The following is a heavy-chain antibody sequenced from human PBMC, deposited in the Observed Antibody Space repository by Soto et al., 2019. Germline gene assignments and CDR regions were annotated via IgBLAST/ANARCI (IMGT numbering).Heavy chain of an antibody. Sequence: PYGAQRHSGAPAAFAIRGHSMNRARQAPGKGLEWVSSISSSSSYIYYADSVKGRFTISRDNAKNSLYLQMNSLRAEDTAVYYCASGGSGRFDYWGQGTLVTVSS. V-gene: IGHV3-21*01. J-gene: IGHJ4*02. CDR3: ASGGSGRFDY. CDR1: AFAIRGHS. D-gene: IGHD2-15*01. CDR2: ISSSSSYI.